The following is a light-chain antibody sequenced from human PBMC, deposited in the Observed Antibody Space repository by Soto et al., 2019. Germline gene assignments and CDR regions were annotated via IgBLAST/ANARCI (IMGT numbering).Light chain of an antibody. Sequence: QSVLTQPPSVSGAPGQRVTISCTGSSSNIGAGYDVHWYQQRPGTAPKLLIFGNINRPSGVPDRFSGSKSGPSASLAIPGLQAEDEGDYYCQSYDSTLSARYVFGTGTKLTVL. CDR2: GNI. CDR1: SSNIGAGYD. V-gene: IGLV1-40*01. J-gene: IGLJ1*01. CDR3: QSYDSTLSARYV.